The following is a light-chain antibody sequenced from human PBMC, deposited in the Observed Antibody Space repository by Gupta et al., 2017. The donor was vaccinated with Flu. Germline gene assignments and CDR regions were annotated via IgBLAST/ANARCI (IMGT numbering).Light chain of an antibody. CDR1: QSRAYTGVSSV. CDR3: KQGAHWPWA. CDR2: LVS. V-gene: IGKV2-30*01. J-gene: IGKJ1*01. Sequence: CSSSQSRAYTGVSSVLHWFQQRPGQSPRRLIYLVSHRDSGIPDRFSGSGSGTDFTLKISSVEAEDFGIYFCKQGAHWPWAFGQGTKVEIK.